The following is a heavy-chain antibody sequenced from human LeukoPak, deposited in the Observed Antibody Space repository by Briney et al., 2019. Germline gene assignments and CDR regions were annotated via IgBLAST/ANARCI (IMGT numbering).Heavy chain of an antibody. Sequence: PSETLSLTCTVSGGSISNYYWTWIRQPAGKGLEWIGRIYTSGGTNYNPSLKSRVTMSVDTSKNQFSLKLSSVIAADTAMYYCARAAEYSSGWYLFDYWGQGILVTVSA. CDR3: ARAAEYSSGWYLFDY. J-gene: IGHJ4*02. D-gene: IGHD6-19*01. CDR2: IYTSGGT. CDR1: GGSISNYY. V-gene: IGHV4-4*07.